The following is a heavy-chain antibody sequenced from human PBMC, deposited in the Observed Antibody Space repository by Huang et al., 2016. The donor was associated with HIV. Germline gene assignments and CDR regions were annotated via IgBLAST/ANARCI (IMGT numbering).Heavy chain of an antibody. V-gene: IGHV1-2*02. CDR3: ARGEYGSGWWGYYYFNMDV. Sequence: QVQLVQSGAEVKKPGASVKVSCKASGYTFTGYYMQWVRQAPGQGIELSGGINPNRGGTNDAQKCQGRVTMTRDTSISTAYMEVTRLRSDDTAVYYWARGEYGSGWWGYYYFNMDVWGQGTTVTVSS. CDR2: INPNRGGT. CDR1: GYTFTGYY. D-gene: IGHD6-19*01. J-gene: IGHJ6*02.